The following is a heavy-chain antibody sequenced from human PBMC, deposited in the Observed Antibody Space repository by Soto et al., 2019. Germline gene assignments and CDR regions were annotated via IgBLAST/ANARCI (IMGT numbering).Heavy chain of an antibody. V-gene: IGHV1-69*06. CDR3: ARGGFSSSWRFDH. CDR2: IMAFIGST. Sequence: QEQLVQSGAEVKKPGSSMKVSCKTSGGTLGTYDINWVRQAPGQGLEWMGGIMAFIGSTKYAQKFQGRVTITADTSIDTVYMELNSLTSEDTAVYYCARGGFSSSWRFDHSGQGTLVTVSS. D-gene: IGHD6-6*01. CDR1: GGTLGTYD. J-gene: IGHJ4*02.